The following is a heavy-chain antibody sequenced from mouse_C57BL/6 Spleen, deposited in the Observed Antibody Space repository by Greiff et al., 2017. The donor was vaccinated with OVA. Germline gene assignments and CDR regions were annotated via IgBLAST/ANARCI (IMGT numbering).Heavy chain of an antibody. Sequence: QVHVKQPGAELVMPGASVKLSCKASGYTFTSYWMHWVKQRPGQGLEWIGEIDPSDSYTNYNQKFKGKSTLTVDKSSSTAYMQLSSLTSEDSAVYYCASSYGSSQFAYWGQGTLVTVSA. D-gene: IGHD1-1*01. CDR3: ASSYGSSQFAY. CDR1: GYTFTSYW. CDR2: IDPSDSYT. V-gene: IGHV1-69*01. J-gene: IGHJ3*01.